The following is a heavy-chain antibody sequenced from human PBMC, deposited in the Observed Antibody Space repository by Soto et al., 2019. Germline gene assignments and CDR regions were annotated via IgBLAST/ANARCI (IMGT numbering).Heavy chain of an antibody. CDR3: ARDLAAAHYDHGMDV. V-gene: IGHV3-33*01. J-gene: IGHJ6*02. Sequence: GGSLRLSCAASGFTFSIYGMHLVRRSPGKGLEWVAVIWYDGSNKYYADSVKGRFTISRDNSKNTLYLQMNSLRAEDTAVSYCARDLAAAHYDHGMDVWCQGNTMTVSS. D-gene: IGHD6-13*01. CDR2: IWYDGSNK. CDR1: GFTFSIYG.